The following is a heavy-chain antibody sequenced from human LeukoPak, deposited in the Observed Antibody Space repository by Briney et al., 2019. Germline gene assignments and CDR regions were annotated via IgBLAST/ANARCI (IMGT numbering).Heavy chain of an antibody. CDR3: ARDGLRYFVWLFNLAFDY. D-gene: IGHD3-9*01. CDR1: EFTLSSYW. CDR2: IKQDGSEK. J-gene: IGHJ4*02. Sequence: GGSLRLSCAASEFTLSSYWMSWVRQAPGKGLEWVANIKQDGSEKYSKNSLYLQMNSLRAEDTAVYYCARDGLRYFVWLFNLAFDYWGQGTLVTVSS. V-gene: IGHV3-7*01.